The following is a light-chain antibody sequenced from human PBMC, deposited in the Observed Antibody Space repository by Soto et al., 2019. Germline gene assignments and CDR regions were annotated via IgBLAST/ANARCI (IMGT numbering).Light chain of an antibody. V-gene: IGLV2-14*03. CDR3: TSYTSTSSVV. J-gene: IGLJ2*01. Sequence: QSALTQPASVSGSPGQSITMSCTGTSSDVGGFNYVSWYQQHPGKAPKLMIYEVSNRPSGVSNRFSGSKSGNTASLTISGLQAEDEADYYCTSYTSTSSVVFGAGTKLTVL. CDR1: SSDVGGFNY. CDR2: EVS.